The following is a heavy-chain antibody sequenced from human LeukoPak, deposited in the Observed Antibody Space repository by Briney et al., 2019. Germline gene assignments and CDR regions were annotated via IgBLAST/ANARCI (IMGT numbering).Heavy chain of an antibody. J-gene: IGHJ3*02. D-gene: IGHD2-21*02. CDR3: ARGGDPEGLVAFDI. Sequence: TGGSLRLSCAASGFTFSSYAMHWVRQAPGKGLEWVAVISYDGSNKYYADSVKGRFTISRDNSKNTLYLQMNSLRAEDTAVYYCARGGDPEGLVAFDIWGQGTMVTVSS. V-gene: IGHV3-30-3*01. CDR2: ISYDGSNK. CDR1: GFTFSSYA.